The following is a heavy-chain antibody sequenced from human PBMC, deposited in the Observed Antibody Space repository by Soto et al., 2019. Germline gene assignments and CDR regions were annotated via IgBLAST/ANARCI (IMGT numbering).Heavy chain of an antibody. D-gene: IGHD2-15*01. CDR3: ARGPIKGYCSGGSCDTDFDY. CDR1: GFTFSSYW. CDR2: IKQDGSEK. J-gene: IGHJ4*02. V-gene: IGHV3-7*01. Sequence: GGSLRLSCAASGFTFSSYWMSWVRQAPGKGLEWVANIKQDGSEKYYVDSVKGRFTISRDNAKNSLYLQMNSLRAEDTAVYYWARGPIKGYCSGGSCDTDFDYWGQGTLVTVSS.